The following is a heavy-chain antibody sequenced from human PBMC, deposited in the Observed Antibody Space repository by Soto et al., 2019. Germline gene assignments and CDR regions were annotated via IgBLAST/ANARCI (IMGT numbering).Heavy chain of an antibody. CDR1: GYTLTELS. CDR3: ATDLHRITMVRAGN. D-gene: IGHD3-10*01. V-gene: IGHV1-24*01. CDR2: FDPEDGET. J-gene: IGHJ4*02. Sequence: GASVKVSCKFSGYTLTELSMHCVRQAPGKGLEWMGGFDPEDGETIYAQKFQGRVTMTEDTSTDTAYMELSSLRSEDTAVYYCATDLHRITMVRAGNWGQGTLVTVSS.